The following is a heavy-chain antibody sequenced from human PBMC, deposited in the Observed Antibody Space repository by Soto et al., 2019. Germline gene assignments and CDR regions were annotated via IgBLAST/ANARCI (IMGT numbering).Heavy chain of an antibody. D-gene: IGHD1-26*01. CDR1: GYSFTSLD. CDR3: ARGVSTGVDY. J-gene: IGHJ4*02. V-gene: IGHV1-8*01. CDR2: MEPSTGRT. Sequence: ASVKVSCKASGYSFTSLDINWVRQTAGQGLEWMGWMEPSTGRTGYAQKFQGRVTMTRDTSINTAYMELTTLTSDDTAFYYCARGVSTGVDYWGQGTLVTVSS.